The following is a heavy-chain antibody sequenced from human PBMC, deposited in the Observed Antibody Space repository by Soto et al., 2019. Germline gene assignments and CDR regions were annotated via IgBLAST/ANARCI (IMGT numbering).Heavy chain of an antibody. CDR1: GFTFSSYG. J-gene: IGHJ6*02. Sequence: GGSLRLSCAASGFTFSSYGMHWVLQAPGKGLEWVAVISYDGSNKYYADSVKGRFTISRDNSKNTLYLQMNSLRAEDTAVYYCAKDDALRYFASTYYYYGMAVWGQGTTVTVSS. CDR3: AKDDALRYFASTYYYYGMAV. D-gene: IGHD3-9*01. CDR2: ISYDGSNK. V-gene: IGHV3-30*18.